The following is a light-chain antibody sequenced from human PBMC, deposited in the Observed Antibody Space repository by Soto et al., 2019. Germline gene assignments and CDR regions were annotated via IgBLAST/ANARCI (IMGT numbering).Light chain of an antibody. V-gene: IGLV2-14*01. CDR2: DVS. Sequence: QSVLTQPASVSGSPGRSITISCTGTSRDVGGYNYVSWYQQHPGKAPKLMIYDVSNRPSGVSNRFSGSKSGNTASLTISGLQAEDEADYYCSSYTSSSKVFGTGTKVTVL. CDR1: SRDVGGYNY. J-gene: IGLJ1*01. CDR3: SSYTSSSKV.